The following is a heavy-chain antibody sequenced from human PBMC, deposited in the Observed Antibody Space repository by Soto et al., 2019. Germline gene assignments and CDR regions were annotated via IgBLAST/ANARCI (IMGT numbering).Heavy chain of an antibody. CDR3: ARDFGSGYFVD. Sequence: PGGALRLSCAASGFTCSSYAMHWVRQAPGKGLEWVAVISYDGSNKYYADSVKGRFTISRDNSKNTLYLQMNSLRAEDTAVYYCARDFGSGYFVDWGQGTLVTVSS. V-gene: IGHV3-30-3*01. CDR2: ISYDGSNK. J-gene: IGHJ4*02. D-gene: IGHD3-22*01. CDR1: GFTCSSYA.